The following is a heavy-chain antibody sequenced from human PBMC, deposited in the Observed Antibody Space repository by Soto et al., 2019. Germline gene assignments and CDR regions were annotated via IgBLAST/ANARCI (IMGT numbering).Heavy chain of an antibody. CDR3: ASIPPGYSSSWYYFDY. CDR1: GGSISSGGYY. Sequence: PSETLSLTCTVSGGSISSGGYYWSWIRQHPGKGLEWIGYIYYSGSTYYNPSLKSRVTISVDTSKNQFSLKLSSVTAADTAVYYCASIPPGYSSSWYYFDYWGQGTLVTVSS. J-gene: IGHJ4*02. D-gene: IGHD6-13*01. V-gene: IGHV4-31*03. CDR2: IYYSGST.